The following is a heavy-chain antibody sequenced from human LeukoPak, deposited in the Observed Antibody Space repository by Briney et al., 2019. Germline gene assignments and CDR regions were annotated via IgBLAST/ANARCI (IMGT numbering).Heavy chain of an antibody. J-gene: IGHJ4*02. V-gene: IGHV3-21*01. CDR2: ISSSSSYI. D-gene: IGHD2-15*01. CDR3: ARLYCSGGSCYDY. Sequence: PGGSLRLSCAASGFTFSSYSMNWVRQAPGKGLEWVSSISSSSSYIYYADSVKGRFTISRDKAKNSLYLQMNSLRAEDTAVYYCARLYCSGGSCYDYWGQGTLVTVSS. CDR1: GFTFSSYS.